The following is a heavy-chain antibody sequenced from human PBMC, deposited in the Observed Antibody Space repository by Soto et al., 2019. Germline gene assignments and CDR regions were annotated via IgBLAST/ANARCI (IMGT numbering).Heavy chain of an antibody. Sequence: GASVKVSCKASGYTFTSYGISWVRQAPGQGLEWMGWISGYNGNTNLAQKLQGRVTMTADESTSTAYMELSSLRSEDTAVYYCARGRLTPYYGSSGYYLDAFDIWGQGTMVTVSS. J-gene: IGHJ3*02. CDR3: ARGRLTPYYGSSGYYLDAFDI. CDR1: GYTFTSYG. D-gene: IGHD3-22*01. V-gene: IGHV1-18*01. CDR2: ISGYNGNT.